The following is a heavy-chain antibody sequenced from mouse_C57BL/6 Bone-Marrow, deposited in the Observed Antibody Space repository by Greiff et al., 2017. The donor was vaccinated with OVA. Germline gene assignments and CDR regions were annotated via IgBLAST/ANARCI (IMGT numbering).Heavy chain of an antibody. CDR2: IYPGDGDT. J-gene: IGHJ3*01. CDR3: ARGGDYDGRFAY. V-gene: IGHV1-82*01. Sequence: QVQLQQSGPELVKPGASVKISCKASGYAFSSSWMNWVKQRPGKGLEWIGRIYPGDGDTNYNGKFKGKATLTADKYSSTAYMQLSSLTSEDSAVYFCARGGDYDGRFAYWGQGTLVTVSA. D-gene: IGHD2-4*01. CDR1: GYAFSSSW.